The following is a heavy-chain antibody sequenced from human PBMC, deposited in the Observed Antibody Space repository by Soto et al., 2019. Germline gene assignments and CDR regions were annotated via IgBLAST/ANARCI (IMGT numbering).Heavy chain of an antibody. CDR2: ISGYNGKT. V-gene: IGHV1-18*01. CDR3: ARGGYYDSTGYYRTVFDY. D-gene: IGHD3-22*01. J-gene: IGHJ4*02. Sequence: AASVKVSCKASGYTFTGYGISWVRQVPGQGLEWMGWISGYNGKTNYAQQLQGRVTMTTETSTSTAYMEVRSLRSDDTAVYYCARGGYYDSTGYYRTVFDYWGQGSLVTVSS. CDR1: GYTFTGYG.